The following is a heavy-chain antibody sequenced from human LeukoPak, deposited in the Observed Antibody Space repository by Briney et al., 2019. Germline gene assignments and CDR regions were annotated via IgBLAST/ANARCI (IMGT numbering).Heavy chain of an antibody. V-gene: IGHV4-39*07. CDR2: ISYTGST. CDR1: GGSISSSTYY. D-gene: IGHD6-13*01. Sequence: SETLSLTCTVFGGSISSSTYYWGWIRQPPGKGLEWIGSISYTGSTYYNPSLKSRVTISVDTSKNQFSLKLSYVTAADTAVYYCARSVGAAAGTGWFDPWGQGTLVTVSS. CDR3: ARSVGAAAGTGWFDP. J-gene: IGHJ5*02.